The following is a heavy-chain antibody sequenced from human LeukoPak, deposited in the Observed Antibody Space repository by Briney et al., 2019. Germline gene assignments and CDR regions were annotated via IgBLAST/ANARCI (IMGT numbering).Heavy chain of an antibody. CDR3: ARSTAGFDH. J-gene: IGHJ4*02. CDR2: IKPDGSEK. CDR1: GFTFSNYW. D-gene: IGHD1-1*01. V-gene: IGHV3-7*01. Sequence: GGSLRHSCAASGFTFSNYWMAWVRQAPGEGLEWVANIKPDGSEKYYVDSVKGRFTISRDNAKNSLYLQMNSLRAEDTAVYYCARSTAGFDHWGQGTLVTVSS.